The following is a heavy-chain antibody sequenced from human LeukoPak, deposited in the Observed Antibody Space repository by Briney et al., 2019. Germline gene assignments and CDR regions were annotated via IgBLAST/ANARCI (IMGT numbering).Heavy chain of an antibody. CDR2: INHSGST. D-gene: IGHD2/OR15-2a*01. Sequence: KPSETLSLTCAVYGGSFSGYYWSWIRQPPGKGLEWIGEINHSGSTNYNPSLKSRVTISVDTSKNQFSLKLSSVTAADTAVYYCARGSMGPDYYFDYWGQGTLVTVSS. CDR1: GGSFSGYY. V-gene: IGHV4-34*01. J-gene: IGHJ4*02. CDR3: ARGSMGPDYYFDY.